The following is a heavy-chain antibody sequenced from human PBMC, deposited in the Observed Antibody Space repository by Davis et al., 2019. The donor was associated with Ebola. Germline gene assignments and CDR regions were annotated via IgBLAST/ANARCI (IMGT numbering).Heavy chain of an antibody. V-gene: IGHV3-30*03. Sequence: PGGSLRLSCAASGFTFSSYGMHWVRQAPGKGLEWVAVISYDGSNKYYADSVKGRFTISRDNSKNTLYLQMNSLRAEDTAVYYCARQMNDYSPSLADYWGQGTLVTVSS. J-gene: IGHJ4*02. CDR3: ARQMNDYSPSLADY. CDR1: GFTFSSYG. CDR2: ISYDGSNK. D-gene: IGHD4-11*01.